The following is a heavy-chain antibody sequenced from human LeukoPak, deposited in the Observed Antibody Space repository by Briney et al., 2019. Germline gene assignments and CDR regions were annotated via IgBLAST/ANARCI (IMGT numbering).Heavy chain of an antibody. CDR2: IYYSGST. Sequence: SSETLSLTCTVSGGSISSYYWSWIRQPPGKGLEWIGYIYYSGSTNYNPSLKSRVTISVDTSKNQFSLKLSSVTAADTAVYYCARTTEAHSWRTRYYDYYMDVWGKGTTVTISS. CDR1: GGSISSYY. J-gene: IGHJ6*03. D-gene: IGHD6-13*01. CDR3: ARTTEAHSWRTRYYDYYMDV. V-gene: IGHV4-59*01.